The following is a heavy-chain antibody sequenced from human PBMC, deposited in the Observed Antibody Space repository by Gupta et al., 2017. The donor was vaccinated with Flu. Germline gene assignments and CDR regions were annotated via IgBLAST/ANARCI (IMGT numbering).Heavy chain of an antibody. D-gene: IGHD3-9*01. V-gene: IGHV3-74*01. CDR1: GFTFGTYW. CDR3: ARGEYHDTLTGYYDPAAFEY. CDR2: INYDGSTS. Sequence: EVYLVESGGGLVQPGGSQRLSCAASGFTFGTYWMHWVRQVPGKGLVWVSRINYDGSTSHYADSVKGRFTISRDNAKNTLYLQMNSLRAEDTAVYYCARGEYHDTLTGYYDPAAFEYWGPGILVTVST. J-gene: IGHJ4*02.